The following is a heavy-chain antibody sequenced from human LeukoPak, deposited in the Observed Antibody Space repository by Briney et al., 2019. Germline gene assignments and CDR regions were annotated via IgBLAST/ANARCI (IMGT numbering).Heavy chain of an antibody. CDR3: ARVPSGSMITFGDGSEV. D-gene: IGHD3-16*01. V-gene: IGHV4-59*01. J-gene: IGHJ4*02. CDR1: GGSISSYY. Sequence: SETLSLTCTVSGGSISSYYWSWIRQPPGKGLEWIGYIYYSGSTNYNPSLKSRVTISVDTSNNQFSLKLSSVTAADTAVYYCARVPSGSMITFGDGSEVWGQGTLVTVSS. CDR2: IYYSGST.